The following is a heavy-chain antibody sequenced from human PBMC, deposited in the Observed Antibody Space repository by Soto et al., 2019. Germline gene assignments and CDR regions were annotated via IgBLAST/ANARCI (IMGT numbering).Heavy chain of an antibody. CDR2: IVVGSGNT. V-gene: IGHV1-58*02. Sequence: SVMVSCKASGFTFTSSAMQWVRQARGQRLEWIGWIVVGSGNTNYAQKFQERVTITRDMSTSTAYMELSSLRSEDTAVYYCAAGGIAVAPYAFDIWGQGTMVTVSS. CDR3: AAGGIAVAPYAFDI. D-gene: IGHD6-19*01. CDR1: GFTFTSSA. J-gene: IGHJ3*02.